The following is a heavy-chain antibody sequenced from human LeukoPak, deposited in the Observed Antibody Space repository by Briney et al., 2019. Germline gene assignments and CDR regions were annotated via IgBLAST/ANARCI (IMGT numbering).Heavy chain of an antibody. CDR3: SRWCDSCNYLDY. J-gene: IGHJ4*02. V-gene: IGHV3-74*01. CDR1: GFTFGSHR. CDR2: ITSDGSDT. Sequence: GGSLRLSCAAAGFTFGSHRMHWVSQAPGKGLVWVSRITSDGSDTRYADSVKGRFTISRDNAKNTLYLQMNSLRAEDTAVYYCSRWCDSCNYLDYWGQGTLVTVSS. D-gene: IGHD2-8*02.